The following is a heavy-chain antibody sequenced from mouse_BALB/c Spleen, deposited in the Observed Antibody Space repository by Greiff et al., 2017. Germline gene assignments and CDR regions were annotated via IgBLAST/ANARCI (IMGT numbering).Heavy chain of an antibody. J-gene: IGHJ4*01. CDR2: ISSGGSYT. V-gene: IGHV5-9-4*01. CDR1: GFTFSSYA. CDR3: ARINYGAMDY. D-gene: IGHD1-1*01. Sequence: EVHLVESGGGLVKPGGSLKLSCAASGFTFSSYAMSWVRQSPEKRLEWVAEISSGGSYTYYPDTVTGRFTISRDNAKNTLYLEMSSLRSEDTAMYYCARINYGAMDYWGQGTSVTVSS.